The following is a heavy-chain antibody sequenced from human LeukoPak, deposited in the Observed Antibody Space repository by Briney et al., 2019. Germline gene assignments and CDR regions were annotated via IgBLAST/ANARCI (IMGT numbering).Heavy chain of an antibody. J-gene: IGHJ5*01. D-gene: IGHD4-23*01. Sequence: GGSLRLSRAASGFTFSNAWMSWVRQAPGKGLEWVGRIKSKTDGGTTDYAAPVKGRFTISRDDSKNTLYLQMNSLKTEDTAVYYCTTDPIYGGVDPWGQGTLVTVSS. CDR3: TTDPIYGGVDP. V-gene: IGHV3-15*01. CDR1: GFTFSNAW. CDR2: IKSKTDGGTT.